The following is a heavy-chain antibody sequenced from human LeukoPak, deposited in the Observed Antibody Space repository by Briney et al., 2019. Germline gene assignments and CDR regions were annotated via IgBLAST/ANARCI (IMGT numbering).Heavy chain of an antibody. CDR2: IYYSGST. V-gene: IGHV4-59*01. Sequence: SETLSLTCIVSGGSISSYYWSWFRQPPGQGLEWIGYIYYSGSTNYNPSLKSRVTISVDTSKNQFSLKLSAVTAADTAVDYCARGERNGYFDLWGRGTLVTVSS. CDR3: ARGERNGYFDL. CDR1: GGSISSYY. D-gene: IGHD1-1*01. J-gene: IGHJ2*01.